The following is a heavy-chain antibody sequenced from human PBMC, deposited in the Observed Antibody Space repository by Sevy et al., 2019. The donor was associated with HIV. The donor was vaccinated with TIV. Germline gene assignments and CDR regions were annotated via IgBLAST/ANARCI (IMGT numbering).Heavy chain of an antibody. CDR3: ATTKEYYDSSGYPFDS. CDR2: FDPEDGER. D-gene: IGHD3-22*01. CDR1: GYTLIEFA. Sequence: ASVKVSCKVPGYTLIEFAMHWVRQAPGKGLEWMGTFDPEDGERIYSQKFQVRFTMTEDTSTHTAYMELNSLGSEDTAVYYCATTKEYYDSSGYPFDSWGQGTLVTVSS. V-gene: IGHV1-24*01. J-gene: IGHJ4*02.